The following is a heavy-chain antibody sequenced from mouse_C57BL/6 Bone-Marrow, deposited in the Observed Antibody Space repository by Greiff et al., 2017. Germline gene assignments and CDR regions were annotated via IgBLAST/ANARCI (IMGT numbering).Heavy chain of an antibody. V-gene: IGHV1-64*01. CDR2: IHPNSGST. D-gene: IGHD4-1*01. CDR3: AREKLAPLVQYFDV. Sequence: VQLQQSGAELVKPGASVKLSCKASGYTFTSYWMHWVKQRPGQGLEWIGMIHPNSGSTNYNEKFKSKATLTVDKSSSTAYMQLSSLTSEDSAVYYCAREKLAPLVQYFDVWGTGTTVTVSS. CDR1: GYTFTSYW. J-gene: IGHJ1*03.